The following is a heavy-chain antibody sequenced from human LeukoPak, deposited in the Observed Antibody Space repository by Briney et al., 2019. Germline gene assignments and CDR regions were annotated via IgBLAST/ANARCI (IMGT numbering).Heavy chain of an antibody. CDR2: IRSKAYGGTT. CDR1: GFTFGDYA. J-gene: IGHJ4*02. Sequence: GGSLRLSCTAYGFTFGDYAMSWVRQAPGKGLEWVGFIRSKAYGGTTEYAASVKGRFTISRDDSKSIAYLQMNSLKTEDTAVYYCTLSITMVRGVPDFDYWGQGTLVTVSS. D-gene: IGHD3-10*01. V-gene: IGHV3-49*04. CDR3: TLSITMVRGVPDFDY.